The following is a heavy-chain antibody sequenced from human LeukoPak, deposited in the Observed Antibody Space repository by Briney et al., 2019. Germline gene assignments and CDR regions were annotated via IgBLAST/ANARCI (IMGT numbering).Heavy chain of an antibody. D-gene: IGHD4/OR15-4a*01. J-gene: IGHJ5*01. V-gene: IGHV4-39*01. CDR1: AASISSSSHH. Sequence: SETLSLTCTISAASISSSSHHWGRIRQSPGKGLEWIGSIYYGQTIYYNPSLNSRVTISVVTSKDHFTLQLNSVTAADTAVYYCVRHDGRGGATMGAFDSWGQGSLVTVSS. CDR2: IYYGQTI. CDR3: VRHDGRGGATMGAFDS.